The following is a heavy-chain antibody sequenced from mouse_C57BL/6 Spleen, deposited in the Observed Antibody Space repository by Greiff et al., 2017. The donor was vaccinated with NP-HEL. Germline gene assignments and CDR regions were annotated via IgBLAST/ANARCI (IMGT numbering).Heavy chain of an antibody. V-gene: IGHV1-81*01. Sequence: QVQLKQSGAELARPGASVKLSCKASGYTFTSYGISWVKQRTGQGLEWIGEIYPRSGNTYYNEKFKGKATLTADKSSSTAYMELRSLTSEDSAVYFCARGRGTGVFDYWGQGTTLTVSS. J-gene: IGHJ2*01. CDR3: ARGRGTGVFDY. CDR1: GYTFTSYG. D-gene: IGHD4-1*01. CDR2: IYPRSGNT.